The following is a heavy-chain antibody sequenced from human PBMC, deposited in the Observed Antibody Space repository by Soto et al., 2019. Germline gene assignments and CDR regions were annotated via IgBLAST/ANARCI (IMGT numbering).Heavy chain of an antibody. CDR1: GFTFSSYA. CDR2: ISGSGGST. CDR3: AKDDGIVVVPAAMPNDAFDI. Sequence: EVQLLESGGGLVQPGGSLRLSCAASGFTFSSYAMSWVRQAPGKGLEWVSAISGSGGSTYYADSVKGRFNISRDNSKNTLYLQMNSLRAEHTAVYYCAKDDGIVVVPAAMPNDAFDIWGQGTMVTVSS. V-gene: IGHV3-23*01. J-gene: IGHJ3*02. D-gene: IGHD2-2*01.